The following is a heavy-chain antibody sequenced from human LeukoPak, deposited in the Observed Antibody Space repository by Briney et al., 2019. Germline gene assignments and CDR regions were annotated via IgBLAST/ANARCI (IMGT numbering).Heavy chain of an antibody. D-gene: IGHD3-3*01. CDR2: IIPIFGTA. V-gene: IGHV1-69*13. CDR3: AKDGHNNGYYPAE. Sequence: AASVKVSCKASGGTFSSYAISWVRQAPGQGLEWMGGIIPIFGTANYAQKFQGRVTITADESTSTVYMELSSLRSEDTAVYYCAKDGHNNGYYPAEWGQGTLVTVSS. J-gene: IGHJ4*02. CDR1: GGTFSSYA.